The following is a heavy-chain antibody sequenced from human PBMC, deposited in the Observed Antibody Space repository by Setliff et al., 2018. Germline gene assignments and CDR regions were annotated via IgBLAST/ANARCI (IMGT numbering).Heavy chain of an antibody. CDR1: GFTFSSSA. J-gene: IGHJ1*01. CDR2: ISGRGGST. CDR3: AHKYGDYVRYFQH. V-gene: IGHV3-23*01. D-gene: IGHD4-17*01. Sequence: PGGSLRLSCAASGFTFSSSAMSWVRQAPGKGLEWVSTISGRGGSTYYADSVKGRFTISRDNSKDTLYLQMSSLRAEDTATYYCAHKYGDYVRYFQHWGQGTLVTVSS.